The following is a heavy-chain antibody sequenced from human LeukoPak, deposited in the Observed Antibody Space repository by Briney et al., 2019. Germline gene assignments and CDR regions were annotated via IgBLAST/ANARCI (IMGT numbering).Heavy chain of an antibody. CDR2: MNQDGSEN. Sequence: GGSLRLSCTASGFSFNSHCMTWVRQVPGKGLEWVANMNQDGSENFYVGSVKGRFTISRDNAKNSLYLQMNSLRAEDTAIYYCARCNDGSCYHPLDYWGQGTLVTVSS. V-gene: IGHV3-7*03. CDR1: GFSFNSHC. D-gene: IGHD2-15*01. CDR3: ARCNDGSCYHPLDY. J-gene: IGHJ4*02.